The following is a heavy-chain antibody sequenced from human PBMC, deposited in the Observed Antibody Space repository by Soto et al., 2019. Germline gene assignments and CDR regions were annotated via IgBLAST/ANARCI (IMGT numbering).Heavy chain of an antibody. CDR2: ISAYNGNT. Sequence: ASVKVSCKASGYTFTSYGISWVRQAPGQGLEWMGWISAYNGNTNYAQKLQGRVTMTTDTSTSTAYMELRSLRSDDTAVYYCARVRIAADGRRYYYYYGMDVWGEGTTVSV. V-gene: IGHV1-18*01. J-gene: IGHJ6*01. CDR1: GYTFTSYG. CDR3: ARVRIAADGRRYYYYYGMDV. D-gene: IGHD6-13*01.